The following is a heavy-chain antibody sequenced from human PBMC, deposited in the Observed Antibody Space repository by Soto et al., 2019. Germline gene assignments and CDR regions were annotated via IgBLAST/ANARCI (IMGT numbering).Heavy chain of an antibody. Sequence: ASVKVSCKVSGYTLTELSMHWVRQAPGRGLEWMGGFDPEDGETIYAQKFQGRVTMTEDTSTDTAYMELSSLRSEDTAVYYCATGGRGVTRYYFDYWGQGTLVTVS. CDR3: ATGGRGVTRYYFDY. D-gene: IGHD3-3*01. CDR1: GYTLTELS. CDR2: FDPEDGET. J-gene: IGHJ4*02. V-gene: IGHV1-24*01.